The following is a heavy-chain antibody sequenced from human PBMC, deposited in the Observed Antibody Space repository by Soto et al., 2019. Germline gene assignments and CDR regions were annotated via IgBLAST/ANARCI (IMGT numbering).Heavy chain of an antibody. D-gene: IGHD2-15*01. J-gene: IGHJ2*01. CDR3: ASFFFQAEDGIRDLLSVSAFLLNRSSDL. V-gene: IGHV3-7*01. CDR2: IKQDGSEK. Sequence: KGLEWVANIKQDGSEKNYVDSVKGRFTISRDNAKNSLYLQMNSLRVEDTAVYYCASFFFQAEDGIRDLLSVSAFLLNRSSDL.